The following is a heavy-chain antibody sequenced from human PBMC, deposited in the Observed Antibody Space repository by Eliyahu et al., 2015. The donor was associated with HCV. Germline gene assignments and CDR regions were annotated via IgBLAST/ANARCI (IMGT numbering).Heavy chain of an antibody. D-gene: IGHD5-18*01. J-gene: IGHJ4*02. CDR2: ISYSGST. CDR1: GGSISSYY. CDR3: ARDIRSDTDLVYVFDY. Sequence: QVQLQESGPGLVKPSETLSLTCTVSGGSISSYYWSWIRQSPGKGLEWVGYISYSGSTHYNPPLKSRVTISIDASKNQFSLKLSSVTAADTAVYYCARDIRSDTDLVYVFDYWGQGTLVTVSS. V-gene: IGHV4-59*01.